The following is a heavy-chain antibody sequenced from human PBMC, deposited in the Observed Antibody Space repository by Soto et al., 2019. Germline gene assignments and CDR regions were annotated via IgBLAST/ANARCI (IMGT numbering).Heavy chain of an antibody. D-gene: IGHD1-1*01. CDR2: IKSKTDGGTT. CDR3: NCRPNDAFDI. J-gene: IGHJ3*02. V-gene: IGHV3-15*01. CDR1: GFTFSNAW. Sequence: GESLKISCAASGFTFSNAWMSWVRQAPGKGLEWVGRIKSKTDGGTTDYAAPVKGRFTISRDDSKNTLYLQMNSLKTEDTAVYYCNCRPNDAFDIWGQGTMVTVSS.